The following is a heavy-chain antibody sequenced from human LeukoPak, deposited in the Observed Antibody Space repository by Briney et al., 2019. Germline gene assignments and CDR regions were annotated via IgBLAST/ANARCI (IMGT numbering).Heavy chain of an antibody. J-gene: IGHJ4*02. V-gene: IGHV4-4*08. D-gene: IGHD3-3*01. CDR3: ARLPRDYDFWSGYPDY. CDR2: IYPGGST. CDR1: GGSISSCY. Sequence: SETLSLTCTVSGGSISSCYWSWIRQPPGKGLEWIGYIYPGGSTYYSPSLKSRVTISVDTSKNQFSLKLSSVTAADTAVYYCARLPRDYDFWSGYPDYWGQGTLVTVSS.